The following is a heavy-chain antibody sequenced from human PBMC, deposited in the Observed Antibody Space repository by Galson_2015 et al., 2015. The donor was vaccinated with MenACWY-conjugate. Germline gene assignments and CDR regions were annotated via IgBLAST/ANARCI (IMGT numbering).Heavy chain of an antibody. V-gene: IGHV4-61*08. CDR1: GGSASSSGYY. Sequence: QVQLQESGPGLVKPSETLSLTCTVSGGSASSSGYYWTWIRQPPGKGLEWIGLIYDSGTTKYNPSLKGRVTISLDTSKNQVSLKLSSVTAADTAVYCCAREFSYWGQGTLITVSS. CDR2: IYDSGTT. D-gene: IGHD2/OR15-2a*01. J-gene: IGHJ4*02. CDR3: AREFSY.